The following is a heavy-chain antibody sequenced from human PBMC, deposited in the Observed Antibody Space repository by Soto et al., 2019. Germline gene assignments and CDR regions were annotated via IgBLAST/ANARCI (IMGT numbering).Heavy chain of an antibody. D-gene: IGHD3-10*01. CDR3: AXQSLTYYYGSGSPPFDP. CDR2: IYPGDSDT. Sequence: GESLKISCRGSEYSFTSYWIGWVRQMPGKGLEWMGIIYPGDSDTRYSPSFQGQVTISADKSISTAYLQWSSLKASDTAMYYCAXQSLTYYYGSGSPPFDPWGQGTLVTVSS. CDR1: EYSFTSYW. J-gene: IGHJ5*02. V-gene: IGHV5-51*01.